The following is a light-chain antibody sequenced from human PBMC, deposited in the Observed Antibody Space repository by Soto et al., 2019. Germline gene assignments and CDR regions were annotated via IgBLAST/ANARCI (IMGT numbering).Light chain of an antibody. Sequence: NFMLTQPHSVSESPGKTVTISCTGSSGSIASGYVQWYQQRPGSAPTTLIYEDNRRPAGVPDRFSGSIDSSSNSASLTISGLRPEDEPDYYCQSSDGNNMVFGGGTKVTVL. CDR3: QSSDGNNMV. CDR2: EDN. V-gene: IGLV6-57*02. CDR1: SGSIASGY. J-gene: IGLJ2*01.